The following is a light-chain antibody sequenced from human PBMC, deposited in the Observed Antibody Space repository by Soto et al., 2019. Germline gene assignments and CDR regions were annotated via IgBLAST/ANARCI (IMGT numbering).Light chain of an antibody. Sequence: DTQMTQSPSTLSASIGDRVTITCRASESVNSWLAWYQQKPGKAPNLLIHRASTLQSGVPSRFSGSGSGTEFTLTIDSLQPDDFATYYCQRYNKFPYTFGQGTKLETK. V-gene: IGKV1-5*03. CDR3: QRYNKFPYT. J-gene: IGKJ2*01. CDR1: ESVNSW. CDR2: RAS.